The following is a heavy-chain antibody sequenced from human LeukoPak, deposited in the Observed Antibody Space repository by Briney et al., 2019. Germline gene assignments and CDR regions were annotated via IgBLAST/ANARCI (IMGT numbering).Heavy chain of an antibody. V-gene: IGHV4-4*07. CDR3: ARDKSRWPPWYFDL. D-gene: IGHD4-23*01. CDR1: GGSISSYY. CDR2: IYTSGST. J-gene: IGHJ2*01. Sequence: SETLSLTCTVSGGSISSYYWSWIRQPAGKGLEWIGRIYTSGSTNYNPSLKSRVTMSVDTSKNQFSLKLSSVTAADTAVYYCARDKSRWPPWYFDLWGRGTLVTVSS.